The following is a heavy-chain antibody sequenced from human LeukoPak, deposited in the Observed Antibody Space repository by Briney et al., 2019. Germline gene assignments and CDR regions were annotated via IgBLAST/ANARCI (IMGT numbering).Heavy chain of an antibody. V-gene: IGHV3-48*03. J-gene: IGHJ4*02. CDR1: GFTLSTYE. CDR3: ARRDHIAGRLDY. D-gene: IGHD6-6*01. Sequence: GGSLRLSCAASGFTLSTYEMSWVRQAPGKGLEWVSYINRDGGIIYYADSVRGRFTISRDTAKNSLDLQMNRLRVEDTAIYYCARRDHIAGRLDYWGQGTLVTVSS. CDR2: INRDGGII.